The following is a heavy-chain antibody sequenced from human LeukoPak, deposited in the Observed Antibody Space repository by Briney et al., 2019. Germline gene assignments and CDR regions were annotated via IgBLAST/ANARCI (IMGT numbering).Heavy chain of an antibody. V-gene: IGHV3-66*01. J-gene: IGHJ4*02. Sequence: GGSLRLSCAASEFSVGSNYMTWVRQAPGKGLEWVSLIYSGGSTYYADSVKGIFTISRDNSKNTLYLQMNSLRAEDTAVYYCAKSGYNRFDYWGQGTLVTVSS. CDR1: EFSVGSNY. CDR2: IYSGGST. CDR3: AKSGYNRFDY. D-gene: IGHD5-24*01.